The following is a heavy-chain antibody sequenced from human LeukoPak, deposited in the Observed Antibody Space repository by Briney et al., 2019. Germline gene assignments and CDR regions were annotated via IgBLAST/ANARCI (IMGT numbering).Heavy chain of an antibody. Sequence: GGPLRLSCAASGFTFSSYWMNWVRHAPGKGLVWVSRIASDGSSTTYADSVKGRFSISRDNAKNTLYLQMNSLRVEDTAVYYCARGRPHGNDYWGQGTLVTVSS. V-gene: IGHV3-74*01. D-gene: IGHD4-23*01. J-gene: IGHJ4*02. CDR2: IASDGSST. CDR3: ARGRPHGNDY. CDR1: GFTFSSYW.